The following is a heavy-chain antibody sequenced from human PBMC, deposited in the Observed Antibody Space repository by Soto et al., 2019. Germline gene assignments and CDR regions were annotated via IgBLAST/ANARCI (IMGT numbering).Heavy chain of an antibody. V-gene: IGHV3-74*01. D-gene: IGHD6-19*01. J-gene: IGHJ4*02. CDR1: GFTFSNYW. CDR3: ARVTVAGF. CDR2: ISGDGTST. Sequence: EVQLVESGGGLVQPGGSLRLSCAASGFTFSNYWMHWVREAPGKGLVWVSRISGDGTSTDYADSVKGRFTISRDNAKKTLYLQMNNLRADDTAVYYCARVTVAGFWGQGTLVTVSS.